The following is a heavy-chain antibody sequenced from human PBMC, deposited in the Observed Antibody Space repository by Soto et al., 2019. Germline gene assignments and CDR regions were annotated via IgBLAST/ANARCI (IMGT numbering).Heavy chain of an antibody. Sequence: QVQLVQSGGEVKRPGASVKVSCQASGYTVSSYGISWVRQAPGQGLQWMGWVSAHNGNTKYAQILQARLTRAPGTPTSTGYMALRSLTFGDTAVYYCARDAPYSDFWGAVLELYSYSMGVWGQGTPVSVSS. J-gene: IGHJ6*02. D-gene: IGHD3-3*01. CDR1: GYTVSSYG. CDR2: VSAHNGNT. CDR3: ARDAPYSDFWGAVLELYSYSMGV. V-gene: IGHV1-18*01.